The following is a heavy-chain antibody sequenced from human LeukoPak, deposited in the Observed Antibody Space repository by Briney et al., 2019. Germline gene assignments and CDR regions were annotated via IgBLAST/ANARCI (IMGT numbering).Heavy chain of an antibody. CDR2: IYHSGST. V-gene: IGHV4-30-2*01. J-gene: IGHJ4*02. Sequence: SETLSLTCAVSGGSISSGGYSWSWIRQPPGKGLEWIGYIYHSGSTYYNPSLKSRVTISVDRSKNQFSLKLSSVTAADTAAYYCAKGSYYDSSGSFYFDYWGQGILVTVSS. CDR3: AKGSYYDSSGSFYFDY. CDR1: GGSISSGGYS. D-gene: IGHD3-22*01.